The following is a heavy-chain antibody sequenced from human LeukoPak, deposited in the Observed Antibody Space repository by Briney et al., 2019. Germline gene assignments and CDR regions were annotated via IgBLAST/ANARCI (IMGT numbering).Heavy chain of an antibody. CDR3: ARAPAAFWSGYLSLSGRYYYMDV. D-gene: IGHD3-3*01. J-gene: IGHJ6*03. CDR2: MNPNSGNT. Sequence: ASVKVSCKASGYTFTSYDINWVRQATGQGLEWMGWMNPNSGNTGYAQKFQGRVTITRNTSISTAYMELSSLRSEDTAVYYCARAPAAFWSGYLSLSGRYYYMDVWGKGTTVTVSS. CDR1: GYTFTSYD. V-gene: IGHV1-8*03.